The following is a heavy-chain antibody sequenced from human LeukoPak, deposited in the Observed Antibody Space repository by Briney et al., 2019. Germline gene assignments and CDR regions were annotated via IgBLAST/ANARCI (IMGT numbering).Heavy chain of an antibody. CDR1: GFTFSSYW. V-gene: IGHV3-7*01. CDR3: AREGRGEYFDY. D-gene: IGHD3-10*01. CDR2: INQDGGEK. Sequence: EVQLVESGGGLVQPGGSLRLSCAASGFTFSSYWMNWVRQAPGKGLEWVANINQDGGEKYYVDSVKGRFTISRDNGKNSLYLQLNSLRAEDTAVYYCAREGRGEYFDYWGQGTLVTVSS. J-gene: IGHJ4*02.